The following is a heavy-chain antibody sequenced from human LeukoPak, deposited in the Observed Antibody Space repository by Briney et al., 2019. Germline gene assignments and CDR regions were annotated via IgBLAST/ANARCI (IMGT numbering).Heavy chain of an antibody. CDR2: IYDSGST. Sequence: SETLSLICTVSGDSISSSSYYWSWIRQPPGKGLEWIGYIYDSGSTNYNPSLKSRVTISVDTSKDQFSLKLSSVTAADTAVYYCACLTTADAFDIWGQGTMVTVSS. CDR3: ACLTTADAFDI. J-gene: IGHJ3*02. V-gene: IGHV4-61*01. D-gene: IGHD3-22*01. CDR1: GDSISSSSYY.